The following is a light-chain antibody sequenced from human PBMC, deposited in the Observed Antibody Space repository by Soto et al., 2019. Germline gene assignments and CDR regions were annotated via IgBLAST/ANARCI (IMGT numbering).Light chain of an antibody. CDR2: GTS. CDR1: QSVTSTY. CDR3: QQYGSSPGYS. V-gene: IGKV3-20*01. J-gene: IGKJ2*03. Sequence: EIVLTQSPGTLSLSPGERATLSCRASQSVTSTYLTWYQQKPGQAPSLLIHGTSNRATGIPDRFSGSGSGTDFTLTISRLEPEDFAVYYCQQYGSSPGYSCGQGTKLEIK.